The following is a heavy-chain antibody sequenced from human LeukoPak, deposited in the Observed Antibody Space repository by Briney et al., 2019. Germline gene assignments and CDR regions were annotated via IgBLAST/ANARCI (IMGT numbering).Heavy chain of an antibody. CDR3: ARGNYGSGKAFDI. Sequence: SETLSLTCTVSGGSISSGDYYWSWIRQPPGKGLEWIGYIYYSGSTYYNPSLKSRVTMSVDTSKNQFSLKLSSVTAADTAVYYCARGNYGSGKAFDIWGQGTMVTVSS. CDR2: IYYSGST. V-gene: IGHV4-30-4*01. D-gene: IGHD3-10*01. CDR1: GGSISSGDYY. J-gene: IGHJ3*02.